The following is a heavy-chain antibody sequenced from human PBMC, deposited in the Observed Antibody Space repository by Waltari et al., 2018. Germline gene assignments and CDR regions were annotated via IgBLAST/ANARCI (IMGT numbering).Heavy chain of an antibody. CDR1: GGSISSYY. CDR3: ASYTLLADAFDI. Sequence: QVQLQESGPGLVKPSETLSLTCTVSGGSISSYYWSWIRQPPGKGLEWIGYIYYSGSTNYNPSLKSRVTISVDTSKNQFSLKLSSVTAADTAVYYSASYTLLADAFDIWGQGTMVTVSS. D-gene: IGHD2-15*01. CDR2: IYYSGST. V-gene: IGHV4-59*08. J-gene: IGHJ3*02.